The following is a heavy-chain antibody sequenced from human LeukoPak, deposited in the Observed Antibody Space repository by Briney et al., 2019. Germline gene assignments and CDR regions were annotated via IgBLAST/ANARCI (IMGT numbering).Heavy chain of an antibody. J-gene: IGHJ4*02. CDR3: AKSTKYQLLEDYFDY. CDR2: ISGSGGST. Sequence: GGSLRLSCAASGFTVSSNYMSWVRQAPGKGLEWVSAISGSGGSTYYADSVKGRFTISRDNSKNTLYLQMNSLRAEDTAVYYCAKSTKYQLLEDYFDYWGQGTLVTVSS. CDR1: GFTVSSNY. V-gene: IGHV3-23*01. D-gene: IGHD2-2*01.